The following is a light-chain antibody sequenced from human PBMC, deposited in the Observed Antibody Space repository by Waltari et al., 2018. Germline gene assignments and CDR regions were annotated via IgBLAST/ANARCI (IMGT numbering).Light chain of an antibody. J-gene: IGLJ2*01. CDR2: EVS. Sequence: QSALTQPASVSGSPGQSITLPCTGTSSDVGSYNLVSWYQQHPGKAPKLMIYEVSKRPPGVSNRFSGSKSGNTASLTISGLQAEDEADYYCCSYAGSSTVFGGGTKLTVL. CDR3: CSYAGSSTV. CDR1: SSDVGSYNL. V-gene: IGLV2-23*02.